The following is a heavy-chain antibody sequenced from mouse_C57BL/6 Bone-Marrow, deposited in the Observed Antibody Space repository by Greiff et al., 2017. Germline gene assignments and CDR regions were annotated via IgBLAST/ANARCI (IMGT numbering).Heavy chain of an antibody. CDR2: INPNNGGT. J-gene: IGHJ1*03. Sequence: VQLQQSGPELVKPGASVKIPCKASGYTFTDYNMDWVKQSHGKSLEWIGDINPNNGGTIYNQKFKGKATLTVDKSSSTAYMELRSLTSEDTAVYYCARKGYDGSYWYFDVWGTGTTVTVSS. D-gene: IGHD1-1*01. CDR1: GYTFTDYN. CDR3: ARKGYDGSYWYFDV. V-gene: IGHV1-18*01.